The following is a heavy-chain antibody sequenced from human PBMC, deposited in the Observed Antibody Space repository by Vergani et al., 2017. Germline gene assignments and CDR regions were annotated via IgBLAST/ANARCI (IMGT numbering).Heavy chain of an antibody. J-gene: IGHJ5*02. CDR3: ASRMDPHTWFDP. Sequence: EVQLVESGGGLVKPGGSLRLSCAASGFTFSNYWMTWVRQAPGKGLEWVANIKQDGSEKYYVDSVKGRFTISRDNAKNSLYMQMNSLRAEDTAVYYCASRMDPHTWFDPWGQGTLVTVSS. D-gene: IGHD2-15*01. V-gene: IGHV3-7*03. CDR2: IKQDGSEK. CDR1: GFTFSNYW.